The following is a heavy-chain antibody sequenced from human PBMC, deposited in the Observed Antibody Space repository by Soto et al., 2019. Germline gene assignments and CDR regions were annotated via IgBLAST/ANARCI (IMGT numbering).Heavy chain of an antibody. Sequence: SETLSLTCTGSGGSISSYYWSWIRQPPGKGLEWIGYIYYSASTNYSPSLKSRVTISVDTSKNQFSLNLSSVTAADTAVYYCARHVSYGGGDCYSLDEWGQGTLVTVSS. D-gene: IGHD2-21*02. CDR3: ARHVSYGGGDCYSLDE. CDR2: IYYSAST. V-gene: IGHV4-59*08. CDR1: GGSISSYY. J-gene: IGHJ4*02.